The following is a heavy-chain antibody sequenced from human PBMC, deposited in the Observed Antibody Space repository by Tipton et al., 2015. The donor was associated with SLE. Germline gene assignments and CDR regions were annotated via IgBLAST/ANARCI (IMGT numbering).Heavy chain of an antibody. CDR3: TKGTFPPLDY. V-gene: IGHV4-34*01. CDR1: GGSFSGYY. Sequence: TLSLTCAGKGGSFSGYYWSWIRQPPGRGLEWIGEINHSGSTNYNPSLKSRVTISVDTSRNQFSLKLTSVTAADTAMYYCTKGTFPPLDYWGPGTLVTVSS. J-gene: IGHJ4*02. CDR2: INHSGST. D-gene: IGHD2/OR15-2a*01.